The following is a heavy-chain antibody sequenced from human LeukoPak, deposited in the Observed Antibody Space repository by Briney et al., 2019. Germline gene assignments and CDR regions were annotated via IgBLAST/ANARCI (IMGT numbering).Heavy chain of an antibody. CDR3: ARHRTASDN. D-gene: IGHD3-16*02. CDR1: GFTFSSYS. CDR2: ISSSSSYI. J-gene: IGHJ4*02. Sequence: PGGSLRLSCAASGFTFSSYSMNWVRQAPGKGLEWVSSISSSSSYIYYADSVKVRFTISRDNAKNSLFLQTTSLRAEDTAVYYCARHRTASDNWGQGTLVTVSS. V-gene: IGHV3-21*01.